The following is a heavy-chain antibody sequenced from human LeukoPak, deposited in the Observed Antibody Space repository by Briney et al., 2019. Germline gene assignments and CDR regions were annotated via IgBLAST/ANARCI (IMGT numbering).Heavy chain of an antibody. D-gene: IGHD3-22*01. Sequence: SETLSLTCTVSGGSISSGGYYWSWIRQHPGKGLEWIGYIYYSGSTYYNPSLKSRVTISVDTSKNQFSLKLSSVTAADMAVYYCARGTYYYDSSGYYFDYWGQGTLVTVSS. CDR3: ARGTYYYDSSGYYFDY. J-gene: IGHJ4*02. CDR2: IYYSGST. V-gene: IGHV4-31*03. CDR1: GGSISSGGYY.